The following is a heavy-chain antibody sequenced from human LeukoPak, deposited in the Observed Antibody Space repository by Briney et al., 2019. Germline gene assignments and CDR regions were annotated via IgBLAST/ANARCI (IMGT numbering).Heavy chain of an antibody. Sequence: SVTVSCTASGGTFSSYAISWVRQAPGQGLEWMGGIIPIFGTANYAQKFQGRVTITADESTSTAYMELSSLRSEDTAVYYCARGPGLYSSGWYSVFDYWGQGTLVTVSS. V-gene: IGHV1-69*13. CDR3: ARGPGLYSSGWYSVFDY. CDR2: IIPIFGTA. J-gene: IGHJ4*02. D-gene: IGHD6-19*01. CDR1: GGTFSSYA.